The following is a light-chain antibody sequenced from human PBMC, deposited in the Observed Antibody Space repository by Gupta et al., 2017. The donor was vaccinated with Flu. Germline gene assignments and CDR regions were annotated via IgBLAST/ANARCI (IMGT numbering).Light chain of an antibody. J-gene: IGLJ1*01. CDR1: SSDVGCYDY. Sequence: QSALTQPPSAAGSPGQSVTISCTGTSSDVGCYDYVSWYQQHPGKAPKVMIYEVNKRPSGVPDRFSGSKSGNSASLTVSGLQAEDEADYYCSSFAGNTYVFGTGTKVTVL. CDR2: EVN. V-gene: IGLV2-8*01. CDR3: SSFAGNTYV.